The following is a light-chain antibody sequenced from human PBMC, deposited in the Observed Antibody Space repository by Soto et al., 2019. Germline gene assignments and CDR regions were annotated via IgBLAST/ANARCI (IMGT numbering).Light chain of an antibody. CDR3: QQYTNSRWT. V-gene: IGKV3-20*01. CDR1: QTVASNY. CDR2: GAS. J-gene: IGKJ1*01. Sequence: ETVLTQSPGTLSLSPGERVTLSCRASQTVASNYFAWYQQRPGQAPRLLMNGASTRATGVPDRFSGSGSGTDFTLTISRLEPEDFAVYYCQQYTNSRWTFGQGTKVDMK.